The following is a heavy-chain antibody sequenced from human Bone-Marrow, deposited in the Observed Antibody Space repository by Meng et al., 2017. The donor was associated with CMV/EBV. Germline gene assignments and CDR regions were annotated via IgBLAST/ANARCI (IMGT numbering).Heavy chain of an antibody. D-gene: IGHD2-2*02. CDR2: IYYSGST. CDR1: GGSISSYY. CDR3: AVSLVVPAAIFWRDAFDI. Sequence: SETLSLTCTVSGGSISSYYWSWIRQPPGKGLEWIGYIYYSGSTNYNPSLKSRVTISVDTSKNQFSLKLSSVTAADTAVYYCAVSLVVPAAIFWRDAFDIWAQGTLATFSS. J-gene: IGHJ3*02. V-gene: IGHV4-59*01.